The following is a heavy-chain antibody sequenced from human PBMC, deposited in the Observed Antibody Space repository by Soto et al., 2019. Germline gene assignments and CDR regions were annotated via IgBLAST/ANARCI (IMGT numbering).Heavy chain of an antibody. D-gene: IGHD2-2*01. CDR2: ISGNGAVT. V-gene: IGHV3-23*01. CDR3: AKRRGYCRGNTCPARYFDL. Sequence: EVQLLESGGGLVQPGGSLRLSCTASGFTLRNFAMSWVRQSPGKGLEWVSAISGNGAVTFYAASGKGRFTISRDNSKNTLFLPKNSLRAEYTAAYYCAKRRGYCRGNTCPARYFDLCGRGTLVIVSS. J-gene: IGHJ2*01. CDR1: GFTLRNFA.